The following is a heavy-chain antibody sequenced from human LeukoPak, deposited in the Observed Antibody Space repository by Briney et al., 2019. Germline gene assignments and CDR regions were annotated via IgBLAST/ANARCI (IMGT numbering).Heavy chain of an antibody. Sequence: GASVKVSCKASGYTFASYGISWVRQAPGQGLEWMGWISAYNGNTNYAQKLQGRVTMTTDTSTSTAYMELRSLRSDDTAVYYCARGGLGYCSSTSCPTFYYYYMDVWGKGTTVTVSS. V-gene: IGHV1-18*01. CDR1: GYTFASYG. CDR2: ISAYNGNT. D-gene: IGHD2-2*01. J-gene: IGHJ6*03. CDR3: ARGGLGYCSSTSCPTFYYYYMDV.